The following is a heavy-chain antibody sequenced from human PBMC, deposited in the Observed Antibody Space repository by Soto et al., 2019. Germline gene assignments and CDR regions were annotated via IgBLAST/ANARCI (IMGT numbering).Heavy chain of an antibody. V-gene: IGHV3-53*02. CDR1: GFTVSSNY. CDR3: ARVSRADAFFDY. Sequence: EVQLVETGGGLIQPGGSLRLSCAASGFTVSSNYMSWVRQAPGKGLEWVSVIYSGGSTYYADSVKGRFTISRDNSKNTLYLQMNSLRAEDTAVYYCARVSRADAFFDYWGQGTLVTVSS. J-gene: IGHJ4*02. CDR2: IYSGGST. D-gene: IGHD3-16*01.